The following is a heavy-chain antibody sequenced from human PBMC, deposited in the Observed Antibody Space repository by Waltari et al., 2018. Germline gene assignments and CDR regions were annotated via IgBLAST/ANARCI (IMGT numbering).Heavy chain of an antibody. V-gene: IGHV3-23*01. CDR3: AKGAVTTGFNH. D-gene: IGHD4-4*01. J-gene: IGHJ4*02. CDR1: GFTFGSYD. Sequence: DVQLLESGGGFVQPGGSLRLSCAASGFTFGSYDMNWVRQPPGKGLQGVATITTSGVTTYYRDSVKGRFSISRDNSKSTLHLQMNSLRAEDTAVYYCAKGAVTTGFNHWGQGTLVTVSS. CDR2: ITTSGVTT.